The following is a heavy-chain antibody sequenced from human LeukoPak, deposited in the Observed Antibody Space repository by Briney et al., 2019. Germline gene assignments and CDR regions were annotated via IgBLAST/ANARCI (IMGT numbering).Heavy chain of an antibody. CDR1: GFTFSSYG. V-gene: IGHV3-30*02. CDR2: IRYDGSNK. Sequence: PGGSLRLSCAASGFTFSSYGMHWVRRAPGKGLEWVAFIRYDGSNKYYADSVKGRFTISRDNSKNTLYLQMNSLRAEDTAVYYCAKHRRVATIRAPFDYWRQGTLVTVSS. J-gene: IGHJ4*02. CDR3: AKHRRVATIRAPFDY. D-gene: IGHD5-12*01.